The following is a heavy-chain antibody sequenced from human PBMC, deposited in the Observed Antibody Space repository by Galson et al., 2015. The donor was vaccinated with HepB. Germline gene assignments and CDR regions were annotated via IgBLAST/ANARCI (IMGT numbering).Heavy chain of an antibody. CDR2: ISPYNGKT. D-gene: IGHD6-13*01. J-gene: IGHJ4*02. CDR1: GYSFSNYG. V-gene: IGHV1-18*01. CDR3: ARFIQQLCDY. Sequence: SVKVSCKAPGYSFSNYGISWVRQAPGQGLEWMGRISPYNGKTDYAQNFQGRVTMTTDTSTTTAYMELRSLRSDDTAVYYCARFIQQLCDYWGQGTLVTVSS.